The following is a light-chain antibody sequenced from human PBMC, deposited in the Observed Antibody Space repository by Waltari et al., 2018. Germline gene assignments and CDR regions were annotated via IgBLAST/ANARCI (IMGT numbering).Light chain of an antibody. CDR2: GAS. CDR3: QQSLNTPRT. J-gene: IGKJ1*01. V-gene: IGKV1-39*01. CDR1: QSIRSY. Sequence: DIQMTQSPSSLSAFVGERVTITCRASQSIRSYVNWYQPKAGKAPQLLIYGASSLQSGVPSRFSGSGSGTDFTLTIRSLQPEDFATYYCQQSLNTPRTFGQGTKVEMK.